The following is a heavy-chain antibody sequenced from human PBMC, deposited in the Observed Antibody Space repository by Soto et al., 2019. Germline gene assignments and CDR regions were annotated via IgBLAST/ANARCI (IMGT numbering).Heavy chain of an antibody. V-gene: IGHV1-69*01. CDR3: ARGSAYYDFWSGYPNGNWFDP. CDR2: IIPIFGTA. CDR1: GGTFSSYA. Sequence: QVQLVQSGAEVKKPGSSVKVSCKASGGTFSSYAISWVRQAPGPGLEWMGGIIPIFGTANYAQKFQGRVTITADESTSTAYMELSSLRSEDTAVYYCARGSAYYDFWSGYPNGNWFDPWGQGTLVTVSS. J-gene: IGHJ5*02. D-gene: IGHD3-3*01.